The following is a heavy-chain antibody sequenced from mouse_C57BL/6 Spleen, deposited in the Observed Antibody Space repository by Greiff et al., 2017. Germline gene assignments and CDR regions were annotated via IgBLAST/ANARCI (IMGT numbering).Heavy chain of an antibody. V-gene: IGHV1-55*01. CDR2: IYPGSGST. CDR3: AREEGYDGTWFAY. D-gene: IGHD2-2*01. CDR1: GYTFTSYW. Sequence: QVQLQQPGAELVKPGASVKMSCKASGYTFTSYWITWVKQRPGQGLEWIGDIYPGSGSTNYNEKFKSKATLTVDTSSSTAYMQLSSLTSEDSAVYYGAREEGYDGTWFAYWGQGTLVTVSA. J-gene: IGHJ3*01.